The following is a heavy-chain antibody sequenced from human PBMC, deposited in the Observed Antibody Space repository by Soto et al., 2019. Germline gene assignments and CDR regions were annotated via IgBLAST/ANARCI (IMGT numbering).Heavy chain of an antibody. J-gene: IGHJ4*02. CDR2: IIPILGIA. Sequence: QVQLVQSGAEVKKPGSSVKVSCKASGGTFSSYTISWVRQAPGQGLEWMGRIIPILGIANYAQKFQGRVPITADKTTSTAYMELSSLRSEDTAVYYFSSALRAYSYGPIDYWGQGTLVTVSS. CDR3: SSALRAYSYGPIDY. CDR1: GGTFSSYT. V-gene: IGHV1-69*02. D-gene: IGHD5-18*01.